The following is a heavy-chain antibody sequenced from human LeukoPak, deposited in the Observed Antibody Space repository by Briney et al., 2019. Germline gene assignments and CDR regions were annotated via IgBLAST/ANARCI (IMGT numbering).Heavy chain of an antibody. V-gene: IGHV3-23*01. CDR1: GFTFTSYA. CDR3: AKVHSSGYYECLDY. Sequence: GGSLRLSCAASGFTFTSYAMSWVRQAPGKGLEWVSVISGSGDSTHYADSVKGRFTISRDNSKNTLHLQMNSLRAEDTAVYYCAKVHSSGYYECLDYWGQGTLVPVSS. CDR2: ISGSGDST. D-gene: IGHD3-22*01. J-gene: IGHJ4*02.